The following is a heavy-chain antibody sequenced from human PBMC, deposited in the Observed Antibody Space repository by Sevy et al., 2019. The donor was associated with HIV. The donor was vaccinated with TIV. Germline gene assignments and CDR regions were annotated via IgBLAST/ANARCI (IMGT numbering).Heavy chain of an antibody. D-gene: IGHD3-10*01. CDR2: IIPIFGTA. V-gene: IGHV1-69*13. Sequence: ASVKVSCKASGGTFSSYAISWVRQAPGQGLEWMGGIIPIFGTANCAQKFQGRVTITADESTSTAYMELSSLGSEDTAVYYCARHGANGSGREWFDPWGQGTLVTVSS. CDR3: ARHGANGSGREWFDP. J-gene: IGHJ5*02. CDR1: GGTFSSYA.